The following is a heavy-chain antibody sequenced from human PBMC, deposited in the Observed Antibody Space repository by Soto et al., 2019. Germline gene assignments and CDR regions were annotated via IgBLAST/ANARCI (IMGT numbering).Heavy chain of an antibody. CDR1: GFTVSDYY. D-gene: IGHD2-15*01. CDR3: ERAYVRDRYFDL. V-gene: IGHV3-11*05. Sequence: QVQLVESGGDLVKPGGSLRLSCAASGFTVSDYYMNWIRQAPGKGLEWVSYMSSSSRYTNSADSVKGRFTFSIDNAKNSLFLQMNSLRAEDTAVYSCERAYVRDRYFDLWGRGTLVTVSS. J-gene: IGHJ2*01. CDR2: MSSSSRYT.